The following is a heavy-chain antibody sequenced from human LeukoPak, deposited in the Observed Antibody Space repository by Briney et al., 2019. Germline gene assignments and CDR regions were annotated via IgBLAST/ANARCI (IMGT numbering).Heavy chain of an antibody. CDR3: AKGSGWYADY. Sequence: GGSLRLSCAASGFTFSRYGMHWVRQAPGKGLEWVALISYDGSTEYYGDSVRGRFTISRDNSKSTMFLQMNSLRDEDTAVYYCAKGSGWYADYWGQGTLVTVSS. V-gene: IGHV3-30*18. CDR1: GFTFSRYG. CDR2: ISYDGSTE. D-gene: IGHD6-13*01. J-gene: IGHJ4*02.